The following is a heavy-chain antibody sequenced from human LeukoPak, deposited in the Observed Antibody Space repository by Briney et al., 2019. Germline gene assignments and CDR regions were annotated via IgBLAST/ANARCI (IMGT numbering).Heavy chain of an antibody. J-gene: IGHJ4*02. D-gene: IGHD2-21*01. Sequence: ASVKVSCKASGYTFTGHYIHWVRQAPGQGLEWMGWINPNSGDTDYAQKFQGRVTVTRDTSISTAYLELSRLRSDDTAIYYCARDRRAIPGGVRPRLPGYWGQGTLVTVSS. CDR1: GYTFTGHY. CDR3: ARDRRAIPGGVRPRLPGY. CDR2: INPNSGDT. V-gene: IGHV1-2*02.